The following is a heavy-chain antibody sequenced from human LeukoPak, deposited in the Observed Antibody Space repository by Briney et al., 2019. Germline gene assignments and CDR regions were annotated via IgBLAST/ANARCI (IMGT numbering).Heavy chain of an antibody. Sequence: GRSLRLSCAASGFTFSSYAMHWVRQAPGKGLEWVAVISYDGSNKYYADSVKGRFTISRDNSKNTLYLQMNSLRAEDTAVYYCARALSDFVVAPAVDYYYYGMDVWGQGTTVTVSS. CDR1: GFTFSSYA. J-gene: IGHJ6*02. CDR2: ISYDGSNK. CDR3: ARALSDFVVAPAVDYYYYGMDV. V-gene: IGHV3-30-3*01. D-gene: IGHD2-2*01.